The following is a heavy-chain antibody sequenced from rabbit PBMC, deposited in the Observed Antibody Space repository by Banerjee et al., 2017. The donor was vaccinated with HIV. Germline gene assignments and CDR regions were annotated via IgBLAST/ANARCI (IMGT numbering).Heavy chain of an antibody. J-gene: IGHJ4*01. D-gene: IGHD6-1*01. V-gene: IGHV1S45*01. CDR3: ARDPYAYSNDKNL. Sequence: QEQLVESGGGLVKPGASLTLTCTASGFSLSNNYAITWVRQAPGKGLEWIACIGTSTGNIYYASWAKGRFTISKTSSTTVTLQMTSLTAADTATYFCARDPYAYSNDKNLWGPGTLVTVS. CDR1: GFSLSNNYA. CDR2: IGTSTGNI.